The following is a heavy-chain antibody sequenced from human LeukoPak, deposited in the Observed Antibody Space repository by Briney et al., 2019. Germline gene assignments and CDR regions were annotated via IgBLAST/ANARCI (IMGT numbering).Heavy chain of an antibody. Sequence: ASVTVSCKVSGYTLTELSMHWVRQAPGKGLEWMGGFDPEDGETIYAQKFQGRVTMTEDTSTDTAYMELSSLRSEDTAVYYCATISRFSGSYRVPKFDPWGQGTLVTVSS. J-gene: IGHJ5*02. D-gene: IGHD1-26*01. CDR1: GYTLTELS. CDR3: ATISRFSGSYRVPKFDP. CDR2: FDPEDGET. V-gene: IGHV1-24*01.